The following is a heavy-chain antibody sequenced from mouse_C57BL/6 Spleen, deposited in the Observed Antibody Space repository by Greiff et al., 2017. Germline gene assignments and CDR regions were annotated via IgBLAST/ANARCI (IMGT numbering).Heavy chain of an antibody. V-gene: IGHV3-6*01. CDR1: GYSITSGYY. J-gene: IGHJ3*01. CDR2: ISYDGSN. Sequence: ESGPGLVKPSQSLSLTCSVTGYSITSGYYWNWIRQFPGNKLEWMGYISYDGSNNYNPSLKNRISITRDPSKNQFFLKLNSVTTEDTATYYCARGFPFDYWGQGTLVTVSA. CDR3: ARGFPFDY.